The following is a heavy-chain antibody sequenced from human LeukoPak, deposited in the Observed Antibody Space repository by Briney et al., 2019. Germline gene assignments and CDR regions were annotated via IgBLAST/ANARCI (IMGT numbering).Heavy chain of an antibody. CDR2: IWYDGSNK. J-gene: IGHJ4*02. V-gene: IGHV3-33*01. Sequence: TGGSLRLSCAASGFTFSSYGMHWVRQAPGKGLEWVAVIWYDGSNKYYADSVKGRFTISRDNSKNTLYLQMNSLRAEDTAVYYCARAPGWITMVRGVIGLVDYWGQGTLVTVSS. CDR1: GFTFSSYG. CDR3: ARAPGWITMVRGVIGLVDY. D-gene: IGHD3-10*01.